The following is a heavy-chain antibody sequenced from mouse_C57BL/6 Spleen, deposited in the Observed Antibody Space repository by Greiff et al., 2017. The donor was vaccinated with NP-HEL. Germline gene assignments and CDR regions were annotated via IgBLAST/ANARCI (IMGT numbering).Heavy chain of an antibody. Sequence: QVQLQQPGAELVLPGASVKLSCNASGYTFTSYWMHLVKQRPGQGLGWIGELDPSDSYTNYNQKFKGKSTLTVDNTSSTAYMQLSSLTSENSAVYYCAREDTAQATKGYFDYWGQGTTLTVSS. CDR2: LDPSDSYT. J-gene: IGHJ2*01. V-gene: IGHV1-69*01. D-gene: IGHD3-2*02. CDR1: GYTFTSYW. CDR3: AREDTAQATKGYFDY.